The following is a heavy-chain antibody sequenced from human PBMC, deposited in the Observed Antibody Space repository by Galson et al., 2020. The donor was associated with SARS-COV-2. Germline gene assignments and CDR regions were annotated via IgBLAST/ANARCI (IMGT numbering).Heavy chain of an antibody. V-gene: IGHV1-18*01. CDR2: ISAYNGNT. Sequence: ASVKVSCKASGYSFTSYGISWVRQAPGQGLEWMGWISAYNGNTNYAQKFQGRVTMTTDTSTNTAYMELRSLRSDDTAVYYCARDAPLVLIAAMVTDYWGQGTLVTVSS. D-gene: IGHD5-18*01. CDR1: GYSFTSYG. J-gene: IGHJ4*02. CDR3: ARDAPLVLIAAMVTDY.